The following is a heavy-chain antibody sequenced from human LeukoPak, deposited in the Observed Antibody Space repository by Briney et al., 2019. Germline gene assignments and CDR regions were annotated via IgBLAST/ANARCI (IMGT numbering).Heavy chain of an antibody. J-gene: IGHJ4*02. Sequence: PSETLSLTCTVSGGSISSSSYYWGWIRQPPGKGLEWIGSIYYSGSTYYNPSLKSRVTISVDTSKSQFSLKLSSVTAADTAVYYCARHLRGGIFGFDYWGQGTLVTVSS. V-gene: IGHV4-39*01. CDR1: GGSISSSSYY. CDR3: ARHLRGGIFGFDY. D-gene: IGHD3-3*01. CDR2: IYYSGST.